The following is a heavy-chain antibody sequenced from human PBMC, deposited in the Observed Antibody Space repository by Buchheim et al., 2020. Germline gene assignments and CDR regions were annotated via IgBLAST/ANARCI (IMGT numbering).Heavy chain of an antibody. D-gene: IGHD5-24*01. Sequence: QGQLVQSGSELKTPGASVKVSCKASGYSFTESALNWIRQAPGQGLEWKGWINTYTGDPTYAKGFTGRFVFSLDTSVNTAYLQFNNLRVEDTSVYYCAKDFQERMDVWGQGTT. CDR2: INTYTGDP. CDR1: GYSFTESA. J-gene: IGHJ6*02. V-gene: IGHV7-4-1*02. CDR3: AKDFQERMDV.